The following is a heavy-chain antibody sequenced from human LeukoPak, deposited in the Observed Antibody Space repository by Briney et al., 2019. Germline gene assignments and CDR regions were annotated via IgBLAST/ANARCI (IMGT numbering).Heavy chain of an antibody. D-gene: IGHD3-10*01. CDR2: INSDGSST. CDR1: GFTFSSYW. CDR3: ARCSPLAGSFDY. J-gene: IGHJ4*02. V-gene: IGHV3-74*01. Sequence: GGSLRLSCAVSGFTFSSYWMHWVRQAPGKGLVWVSRINSDGSSTSYADSVKGRFTISRDNAKNTLYLQMNSLRAEDTAVYYCARCSPLAGSFDYWGQGTLVTVSS.